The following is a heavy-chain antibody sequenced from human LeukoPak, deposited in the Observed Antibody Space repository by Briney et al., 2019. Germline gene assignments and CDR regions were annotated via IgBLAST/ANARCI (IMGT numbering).Heavy chain of an antibody. CDR1: GGSISSYY. CDR3: ARGGSYYYDSSGYLY. Sequence: SSETLSLTCTVSGGSISSYYWSWIRQPPGKGLEWIGYIYYSGSTNYNPSLKSRVTISVDTSKNQFSLKLSSVTAADTAVYYCARGGSYYYDSSGYLYWGQGTLVTVSS. CDR2: IYYSGST. J-gene: IGHJ4*02. D-gene: IGHD3-22*01. V-gene: IGHV4-59*12.